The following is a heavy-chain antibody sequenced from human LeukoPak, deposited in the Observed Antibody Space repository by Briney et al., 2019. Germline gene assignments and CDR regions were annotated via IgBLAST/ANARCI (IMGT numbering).Heavy chain of an antibody. CDR3: ARGGHVWVPAALGYFDY. CDR1: GGSISSGDYY. D-gene: IGHD2-2*01. J-gene: IGHJ4*02. CDR2: IYYSGST. V-gene: IGHV4-61*08. Sequence: PSETLSLTCTVSGGSISSGDYYWSWIRQPPGKGLEWIGYIYYSGSTNYNPSLKSRVTISVDTSKNQFSLKLSSVTAADTAVYYCARGGHVWVPAALGYFDYWGQGTLVTVSS.